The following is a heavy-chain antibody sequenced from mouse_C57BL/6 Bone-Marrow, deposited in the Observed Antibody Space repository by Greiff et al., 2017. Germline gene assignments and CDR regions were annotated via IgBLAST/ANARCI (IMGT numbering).Heavy chain of an antibody. CDR2: IYPGSGST. CDR1: GYTFTSYW. D-gene: IGHD1-1*01. Sequence: VQLQQPGAELVKPGASVKMSCKASGYTFTSYWITCVKQRPGQGLEWIGDIYPGSGSTNYNEKFKSKATLTVDTSSSTAYMQLSSLTSEDSAVYYCARLGNYYGSSGFAYWGQGTLVTVSA. CDR3: ARLGNYYGSSGFAY. J-gene: IGHJ3*01. V-gene: IGHV1-55*01.